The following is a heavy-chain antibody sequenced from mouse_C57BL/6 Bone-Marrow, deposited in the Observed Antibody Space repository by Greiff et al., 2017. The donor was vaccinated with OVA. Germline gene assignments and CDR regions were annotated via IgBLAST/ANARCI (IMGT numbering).Heavy chain of an antibody. V-gene: IGHV7-1*01. J-gene: IGHJ2*01. D-gene: IGHD2-4*01. Sequence: EVKLVESGGGLVQSGRSLRLSCATSGFTLSDFYMEWVRQAPGKGLEWIAASRNKANDYTTEYSASVKGRFIVSRDTSQSILYLQMNALRAEDTAIYYCARDPYDYDFFDYWGQGTTLTVSS. CDR3: ARDPYDYDFFDY. CDR2: SRNKANDYTT. CDR1: GFTLSDFY.